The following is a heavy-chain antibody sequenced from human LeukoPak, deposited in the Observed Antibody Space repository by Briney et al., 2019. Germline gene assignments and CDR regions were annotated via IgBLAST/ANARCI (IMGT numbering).Heavy chain of an antibody. CDR1: GFTLSSYS. Sequence: GCALRLSCAASGFTLSSYSLNLVRQAPGSVLARVSYFSSSSSTIYYADSVKGRFTISRDNAKNSLYLQMNSLRDEDTAVYYCARDRYCSGGSCYRTFVDVWGQGTTVTVSS. CDR3: ARDRYCSGGSCYRTFVDV. J-gene: IGHJ6*02. D-gene: IGHD2-15*01. CDR2: FSSSSSTI. V-gene: IGHV3-48*02.